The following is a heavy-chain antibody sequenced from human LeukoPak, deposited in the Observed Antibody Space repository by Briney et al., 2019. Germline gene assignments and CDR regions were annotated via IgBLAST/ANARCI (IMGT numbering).Heavy chain of an antibody. CDR3: ARGEVVAWELLYL. D-gene: IGHD1-26*01. CDR2: ITHSGST. CDR1: GGSFRAYF. V-gene: IGHV4-34*01. J-gene: IGHJ4*02. Sequence: SETLSLTCAVYGGSFRAYFWSWIRQPPGKGLEWIGEITHSGSTNYNPSLKSRVTVSVDTSKNHFSLNLTSVTAADTAVYYCARGEVVAWELLYLWGQGTLVTVPS.